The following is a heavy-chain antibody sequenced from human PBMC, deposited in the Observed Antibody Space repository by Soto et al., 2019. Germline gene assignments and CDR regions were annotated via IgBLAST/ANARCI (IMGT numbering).Heavy chain of an antibody. J-gene: IGHJ4*02. CDR1: GFTFSDFA. CDR2: ISGSGGTI. CDR3: AKLRCSGWYLHY. V-gene: IGHV3-23*01. Sequence: EVQVLESGGGLVQPGGSLRLSCVASGFTFSDFAMSWVRQAPGKGLEWVSSISGSGGTIYYADSVKGRFTISRDNSNNTLYLQMHSLRADDTAVDFCAKLRCSGWYLHYWGQGTLVAVSS. D-gene: IGHD6-19*01.